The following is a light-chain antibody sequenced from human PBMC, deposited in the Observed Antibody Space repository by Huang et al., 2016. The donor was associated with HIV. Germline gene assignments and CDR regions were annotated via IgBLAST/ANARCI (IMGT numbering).Light chain of an antibody. Sequence: EIVMTQSPATLSVFPGDRATLSCRASQNINSNLAWYQQRPGQAPRLRIYAASTRATGVHARFSGSVSGTDFTLTINSLQSEDFAVYYCQQYNKWPLSFGGGTKVEI. CDR3: QQYNKWPLS. CDR2: AAS. CDR1: QNINSN. J-gene: IGKJ4*01. V-gene: IGKV3-15*01.